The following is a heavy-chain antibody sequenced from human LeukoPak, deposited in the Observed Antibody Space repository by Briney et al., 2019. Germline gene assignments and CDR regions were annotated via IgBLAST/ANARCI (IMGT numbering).Heavy chain of an antibody. Sequence: GESLKISCKGSGYSFTSYWIGWVRQMPGKGLKWMGIIYPGDSDTRYSPSFQGQVAISADKSISTAYLQWSSLKASDTAMYYCARRSSGVTYYYGSGGTYYFDYWGQGTLVTVSS. CDR1: GYSFTSYW. V-gene: IGHV5-51*01. D-gene: IGHD3-10*01. J-gene: IGHJ4*02. CDR2: IYPGDSDT. CDR3: ARRSSGVTYYYGSGGTYYFDY.